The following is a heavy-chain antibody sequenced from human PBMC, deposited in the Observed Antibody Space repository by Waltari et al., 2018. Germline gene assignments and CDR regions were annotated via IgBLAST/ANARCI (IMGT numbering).Heavy chain of an antibody. D-gene: IGHD1-26*01. J-gene: IGHJ4*02. CDR1: GGSFSGHY. V-gene: IGHV4-34*01. CDR2: INHRGST. CDR3: ARGGAGATIAN. Sequence: QLQLQQWGAGLLKPSATLSLTCAVYGGSFSGHYWSWIRQPPGKGLEWIGEINHRGSTNYNPSLKSRVTLSLDTSKNQFSLELNSVIAADTAVYYCARGGAGATIANWGQGTLVTVSS.